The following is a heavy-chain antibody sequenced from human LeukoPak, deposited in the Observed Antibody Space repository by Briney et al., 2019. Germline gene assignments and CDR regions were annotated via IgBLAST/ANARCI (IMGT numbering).Heavy chain of an antibody. D-gene: IGHD3-16*01. CDR2: VYYSGSI. V-gene: IGHV4-39*01. J-gene: IGHJ5*01. Sequence: SETLSLTCTVSGGSITAGNHHWGWIRQPPGKGLEWIGSVYYSGSIFSDTSHKSRVTISGDTSKNQFSLSLSSVTAADTAVYYCARLNPGYGSAPHDSWGQGMLVTVSS. CDR1: GGSITAGNHH. CDR3: ARLNPGYGSAPHDS.